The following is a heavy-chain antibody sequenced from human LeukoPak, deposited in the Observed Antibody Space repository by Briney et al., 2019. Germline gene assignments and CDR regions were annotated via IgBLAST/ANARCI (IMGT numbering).Heavy chain of an antibody. Sequence: ASVTVSCKASGYTFTGYYMHWVRQAPGQGLEWMGWINPNSGDTKYAQKFQGRVIMTRDTSISTAYMELSRLRSDDTAVYYCATQRGSYLWGTDFDYWGQGTLVTVSS. V-gene: IGHV1-2*02. CDR2: INPNSGDT. CDR1: GYTFTGYY. CDR3: ATQRGSYLWGTDFDY. D-gene: IGHD3-16*01. J-gene: IGHJ4*02.